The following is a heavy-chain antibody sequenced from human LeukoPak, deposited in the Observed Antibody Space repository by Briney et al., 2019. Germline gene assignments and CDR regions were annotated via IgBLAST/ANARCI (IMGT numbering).Heavy chain of an antibody. Sequence: SETLSLTCTVSGGSISSYYWSWIRQPPGKGLEWIGYIYYSGSTNYNPSLKSRVTISVDTSKNRFSLKLSSVTAADTAVYYCARDEYSSSSGEGWFDPWGQGTLVTVSS. V-gene: IGHV4-59*01. J-gene: IGHJ5*02. D-gene: IGHD6-6*01. CDR3: ARDEYSSSSGEGWFDP. CDR2: IYYSGST. CDR1: GGSISSYY.